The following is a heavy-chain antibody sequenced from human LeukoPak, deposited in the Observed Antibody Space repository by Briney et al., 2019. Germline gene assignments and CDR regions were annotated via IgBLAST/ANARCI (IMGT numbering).Heavy chain of an antibody. CDR2: INHSGST. D-gene: IGHD5-18*01. J-gene: IGHJ4*02. Sequence: PSETLSLTCAVYGGSFSGYYWSWIRQPAGKGLEWIGEINHSGSTYYNPSLKSRVTISVDRSKNQFSLKLSSVTAADTAVYYCAARGYSYEFDYWGQGTLVTVSS. CDR1: GGSFSGYY. CDR3: AARGYSYEFDY. V-gene: IGHV4-34*01.